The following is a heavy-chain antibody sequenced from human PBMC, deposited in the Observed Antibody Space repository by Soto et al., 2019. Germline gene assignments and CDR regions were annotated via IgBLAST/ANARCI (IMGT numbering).Heavy chain of an antibody. Sequence: EVQLLESGGGLVQPGGSLRLSCAASGFTFSSFAMSWVRQAPGKGLEWVSDVSGSGSSTYYADSVKGRFTISRDNSKNTLYLQMNSLRAEDAAIYYCAKGSSSGPQAVDYWGQGTLGTVSS. D-gene: IGHD3-22*01. J-gene: IGHJ4*02. CDR1: GFTFSSFA. V-gene: IGHV3-23*01. CDR3: AKGSSSGPQAVDY. CDR2: VSGSGSST.